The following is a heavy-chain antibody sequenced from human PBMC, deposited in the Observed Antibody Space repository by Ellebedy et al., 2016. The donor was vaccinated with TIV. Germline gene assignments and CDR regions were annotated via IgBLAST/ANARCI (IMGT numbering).Heavy chain of an antibody. CDR2: INPSGGST. V-gene: IGHV1-46*01. CDR3: ARDHPYTMIGRYLDY. CDR1: GYTFTSYY. D-gene: IGHD3-22*01. Sequence: ASVKVSCXASGYTFTSYYMHWVRQAPGQGLEWMGIINPSGGSTSYAQKFQGRVTMTRDTSTSTVYMELSSLRSEDTAVYYCARDHPYTMIGRYLDYWGQGTLVTVSS. J-gene: IGHJ4*02.